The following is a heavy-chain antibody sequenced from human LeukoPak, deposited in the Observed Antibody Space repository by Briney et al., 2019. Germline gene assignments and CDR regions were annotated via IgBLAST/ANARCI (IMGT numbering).Heavy chain of an antibody. Sequence: SETLSLTCSVSGGSFSRFQWTWIRQPPGKGLEWIGSLSYSGSSNYNPSLKSRVTISVDTSKNQFSLKLSSVTAADTAVYYCARGRHYDFWSGLYYFDYWGQGTLVTVSS. J-gene: IGHJ4*02. V-gene: IGHV4-59*12. CDR2: LSYSGSS. CDR1: GGSFSRFQ. CDR3: ARGRHYDFWSGLYYFDY. D-gene: IGHD3-3*01.